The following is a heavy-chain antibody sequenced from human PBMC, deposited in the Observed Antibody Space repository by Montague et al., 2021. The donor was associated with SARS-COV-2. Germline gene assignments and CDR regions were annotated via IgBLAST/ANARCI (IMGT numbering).Heavy chain of an antibody. V-gene: IGHV4-4*02. CDR1: GDSISTYNW. J-gene: IGHJ4*02. CDR2: FYHTGST. Sequence: SETLSLTCVVSGDSISTYNWWTWVRLPPGKGLEWVGGFYHTGSTKNKPSLKSRVSMSVDKYWNQFSLRLTAVTAADTGIYYCARKGSGRSDLAYWGQGTLVTVSS. CDR3: ARKGSGRSDLAY. D-gene: IGHD1-26*01.